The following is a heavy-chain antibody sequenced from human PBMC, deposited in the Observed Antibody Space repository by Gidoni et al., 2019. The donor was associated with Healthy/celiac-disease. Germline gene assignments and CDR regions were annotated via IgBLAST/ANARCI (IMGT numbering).Heavy chain of an antibody. CDR2: IYWNDDK. D-gene: IGHD3-10*01. J-gene: IGHJ4*02. CDR3: AHRLRGIFYGSGSYWGY. V-gene: IGHV2-5*01. Sequence: ALEWLSLIYWNDDKRYSPSLKSRLTITKDTSKNQVVLTMTNMDPVDTATYYCAHRLRGIFYGSGSYWGYWGQGTLVTVSS.